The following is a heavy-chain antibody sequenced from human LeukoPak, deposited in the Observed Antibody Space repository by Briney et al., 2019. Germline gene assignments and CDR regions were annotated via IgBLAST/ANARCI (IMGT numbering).Heavy chain of an antibody. CDR2: INHSGST. Sequence: SETLSLTCAVYGGSFSGYYWSWIRQPPGKGLEWIGEINHSGSTNYNPSLKSQVTISVDTSKNQFSLKLSSVTAADTAVYYCARGKRGVIIAIDYWGQGTLVTVSS. CDR1: GGSFSGYY. CDR3: ARGKRGVIIAIDY. D-gene: IGHD3-10*01. J-gene: IGHJ4*02. V-gene: IGHV4-34*01.